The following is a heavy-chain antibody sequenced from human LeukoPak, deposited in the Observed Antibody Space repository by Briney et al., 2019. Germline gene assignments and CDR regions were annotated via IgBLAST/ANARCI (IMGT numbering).Heavy chain of an antibody. Sequence: GASVKVSCKASGGTFSSYAISWVRQAPGQGLEWMGRIIPILGIANYAQKFQGRVTITADKSTSTAYMELSSLRSEDTAVYYCAKDLGGAPHCAAFDIWGQGTMVTVSS. CDR3: AKDLGGAPHCAAFDI. D-gene: IGHD1-26*01. CDR2: IIPILGIA. V-gene: IGHV1-69*04. CDR1: GGTFSSYA. J-gene: IGHJ3*02.